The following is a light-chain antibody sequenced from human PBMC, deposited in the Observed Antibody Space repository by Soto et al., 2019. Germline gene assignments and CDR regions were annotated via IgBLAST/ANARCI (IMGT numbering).Light chain of an antibody. CDR1: QSISSW. CDR2: KAS. Sequence: DIPMTQSPSTLSASVGDRVTITCRASQSISSWLAWYQQKPGKAPKRLISKASSLESGVPSRFSGSGSGTEFTLTISSLQPDAFATFYCPQYNTDPYTVGQGTKLEIQ. CDR3: PQYNTDPYT. J-gene: IGKJ2*01. V-gene: IGKV1-5*03.